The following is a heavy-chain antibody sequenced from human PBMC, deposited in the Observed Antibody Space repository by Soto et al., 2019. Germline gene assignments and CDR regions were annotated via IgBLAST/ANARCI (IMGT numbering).Heavy chain of an antibody. CDR2: IYYSGST. CDR3: ARFVRSSDSVPGNFDY. CDR1: GGSISSGDYY. J-gene: IGHJ4*02. V-gene: IGHV4-30-4*01. Sequence: QVQLQESGPGLVKPSQTLSLTCTVSGGSISSGDYYWSWIRQPPGKGLEWIGYIYYSGSTYYNPSLKSRVTISVDTSKNQFSLKLSSVTAADTAVYYCARFVRSSDSVPGNFDYWGQGTLVTVSS. D-gene: IGHD2-15*01.